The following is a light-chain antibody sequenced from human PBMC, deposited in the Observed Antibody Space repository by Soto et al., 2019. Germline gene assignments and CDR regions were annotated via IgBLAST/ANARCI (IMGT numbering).Light chain of an antibody. Sequence: DIQMTQSPSTLSASVGDKVTITCRASQTISFWLAWYQQKPGKAPKLLIYDASSLESGGPSRFRGSGSGTEFTLTISSLQPDDCATYYCQQYHSSPYTFGQGTKLEIQ. CDR1: QTISFW. V-gene: IGKV1-5*01. J-gene: IGKJ2*01. CDR3: QQYHSSPYT. CDR2: DAS.